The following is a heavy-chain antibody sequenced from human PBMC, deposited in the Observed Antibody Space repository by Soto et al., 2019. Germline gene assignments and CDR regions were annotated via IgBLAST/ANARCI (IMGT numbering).Heavy chain of an antibody. D-gene: IGHD2-2*01. CDR3: ARDYCSSTSCLSFYYYYDGMDV. Sequence: QVQLQESGPGLVKPSQTLSLTCTVSGGSISSGGYYWSWIRQHPGKGLEWIGYIYNSGSTYYNPSHNTRVTISVDTAKNQFSLKLSSATAADTAVYYCARDYCSSTSCLSFYYYYDGMDVCCQGTTVTVSS. CDR2: IYNSGST. J-gene: IGHJ6*02. V-gene: IGHV4-31*03. CDR1: GGSISSGGYY.